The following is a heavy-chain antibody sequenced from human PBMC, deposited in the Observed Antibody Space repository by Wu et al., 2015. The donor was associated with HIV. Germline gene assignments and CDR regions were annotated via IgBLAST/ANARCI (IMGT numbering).Heavy chain of an antibody. V-gene: IGHV1-69*05. CDR2: IIPIFGTA. J-gene: IGHJ4*02. D-gene: IGHD6-19*01. CDR1: GGTFSSYA. Sequence: QVQLVQSGAEVKKPGSSVKVSCKASGGTFSSYAISWVRQAPGQGLEWMGGIIPIFGTANYAQKFQGRVTITTDESTSTAYMELSSLRSEDTAVYYCARQRVYTSGWYIYDFWGQGTLVTVSS. CDR3: ARQRVYTSGWYIYDF.